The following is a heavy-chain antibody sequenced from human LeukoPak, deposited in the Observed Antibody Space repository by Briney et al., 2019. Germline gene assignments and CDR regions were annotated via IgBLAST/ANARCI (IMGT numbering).Heavy chain of an antibody. CDR2: INHSGST. V-gene: IGHV4-39*07. CDR1: GGSINSTSYY. Sequence: PSETLSLTCTVSGGSINSTSYYWAWIRQPPGKGLEWIGEINHSGSTNYNPSLKSRVTISVDTSKNQFSLKLSSVTAADTAVYYCARVSSGWYQDWYFDLWGRGTLVTVSS. CDR3: ARVSSGWYQDWYFDL. J-gene: IGHJ2*01. D-gene: IGHD6-19*01.